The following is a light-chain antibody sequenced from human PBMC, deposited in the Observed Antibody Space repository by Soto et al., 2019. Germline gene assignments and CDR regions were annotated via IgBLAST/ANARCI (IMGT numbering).Light chain of an antibody. J-gene: IGLJ3*02. CDR3: AACDDSLSGWV. CDR2: SNN. Sequence: QSVLTQPPSASGTPGQRVTISCSGSSSNIGSNYVYWYQQLPGTAPKLLIYSNNQRPSGVPDRFSGSKSGTSASLAISGLRSEDEADYYCAACDDSLSGWVFGGGTQLTVL. V-gene: IGLV1-47*02. CDR1: SSNIGSNY.